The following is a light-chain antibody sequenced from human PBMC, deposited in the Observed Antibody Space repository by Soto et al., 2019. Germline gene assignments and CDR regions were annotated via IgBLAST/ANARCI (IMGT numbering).Light chain of an antibody. J-gene: IGKJ1*01. CDR3: MQALQTRK. CDR1: QSLLHSNGYNY. Sequence: DIVMTQSPLSLSVTPGEPASISCRSSQSLLHSNGYNYLDWYLQKPGQSPQLLIYFVSNRASGVPDRFSGSGSGTDFTLKISRVEPEDVGVYYCMQALQTRKFGQGTKV. V-gene: IGKV2-28*01. CDR2: FVS.